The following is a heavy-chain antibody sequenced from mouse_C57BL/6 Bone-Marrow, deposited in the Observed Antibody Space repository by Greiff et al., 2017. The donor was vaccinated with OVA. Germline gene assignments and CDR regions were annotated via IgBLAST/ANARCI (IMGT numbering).Heavy chain of an antibody. CDR2: IYPGDGDT. V-gene: IGHV1-82*01. D-gene: IGHD1-1*01. CDR1: GYAFSSSW. J-gene: IGHJ2*01. CDR3: ARMLLRYLDY. Sequence: QVQLQQSGPELVKPGASVKISCKASGYAFSSSWMNWVKQRPGKGLEWIGRIYPGDGDTNYNGKFKGKATLTADKSSSTAYMQLSSLTSEDSAVYFCARMLLRYLDYWGQGTTLTVSS.